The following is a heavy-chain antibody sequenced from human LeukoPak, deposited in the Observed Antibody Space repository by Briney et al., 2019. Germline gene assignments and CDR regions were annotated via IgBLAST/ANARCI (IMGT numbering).Heavy chain of an antibody. CDR2: VYYSGNT. V-gene: IGHV4-39*06. CDR1: GGSISSSNSD. CDR3: ARATYFDFWRCQLGYFYIDV. J-gene: IGHJ6*03. Sequence: SETLSLTCTVSGGSISSSNSDWGWIRQPPGKGLEGFGGVYYSGNTHNNPWLKCPVTISVATSKNKFTLKVSDVTALDTAVYFWARATYFDFWRCQLGYFYIDVLGKGNTGTGSS. D-gene: IGHD3-3*01.